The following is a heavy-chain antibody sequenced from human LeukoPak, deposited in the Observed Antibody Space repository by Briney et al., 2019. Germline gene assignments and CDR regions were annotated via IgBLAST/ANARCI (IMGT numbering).Heavy chain of an antibody. CDR1: GSTFTSYG. CDR3: AREFSGYSYAFDI. V-gene: IGHV1-18*01. D-gene: IGHD5-18*01. CDR2: ISAYSGNT. Sequence: GASVKVACKASGSTFTSYGISWVRQAPGHGLEWMGWISAYSGNTYYAQKLQGRVTMTTDTSTSTAYMELRSLRSDDTAVYYCAREFSGYSYAFDIWGQGTMVTVSS. J-gene: IGHJ3*02.